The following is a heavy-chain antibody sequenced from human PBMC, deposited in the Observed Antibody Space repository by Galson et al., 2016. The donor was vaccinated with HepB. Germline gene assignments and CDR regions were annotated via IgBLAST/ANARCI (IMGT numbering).Heavy chain of an antibody. V-gene: IGHV3-74*01. J-gene: IGHJ5*02. Sequence: SLRLSCAASGFTFGTYWMHWVRQVPGKGLLWVSLINSDGSLTLYADSVKGRFTISRDNAKNPLYVQMNSLRADDTAVYYCAPVGQKWELMSWGQGTLVTVSS. CDR3: APVGQKWELMS. CDR1: GFTFGTYW. D-gene: IGHD1-26*01. CDR2: INSDGSLT.